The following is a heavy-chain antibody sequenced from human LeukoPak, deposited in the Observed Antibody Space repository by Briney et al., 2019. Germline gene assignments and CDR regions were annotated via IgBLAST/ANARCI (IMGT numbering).Heavy chain of an antibody. Sequence: GGSLRLSCAASGFTFSGSAMHWVRQASGKGLEWVGRIRSKANSYATAYAASVKGRFTISRDDSKNTAYLQMNSLKTEDTAVYYCTRLLTMKDYWGQGTLVTVSS. CDR3: TRLLTMKDY. D-gene: IGHD3-22*01. J-gene: IGHJ4*02. V-gene: IGHV3-73*01. CDR1: GFTFSGSA. CDR2: IRSKANSYAT.